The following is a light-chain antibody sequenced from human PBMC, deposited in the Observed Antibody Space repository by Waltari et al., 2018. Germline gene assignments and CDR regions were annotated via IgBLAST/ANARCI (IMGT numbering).Light chain of an antibody. CDR2: KVT. V-gene: IGKV2D-29*02. J-gene: IGKJ2*03. Sequence: DAVMTQTPLSLPVTPGEPASISCRSSQSLLHSNGNTYLHWYLQKPGQSPRLLIYKVTNRESGVPDRFSGSGSGTDFTLKISRVEPEDVGVYYCMQSTKDPYSFGRGPKWRSN. CDR3: MQSTKDPYS. CDR1: QSLLHSNGNTY.